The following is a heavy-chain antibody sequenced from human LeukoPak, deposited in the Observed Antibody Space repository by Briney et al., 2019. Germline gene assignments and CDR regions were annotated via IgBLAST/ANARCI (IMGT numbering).Heavy chain of an antibody. Sequence: PSETLSLTCTVSGGSISSYYWSWIRQPPGKGLEWIGYIYYSGSTNYNPSLKSRVTISVDTSKNQFSLKLSSVTAADTAVYYCARGGDHDAFDIWGQGTMVTVSS. CDR1: GGSISSYY. CDR3: ARGGDHDAFDI. D-gene: IGHD2-21*02. V-gene: IGHV4-59*01. J-gene: IGHJ3*02. CDR2: IYYSGST.